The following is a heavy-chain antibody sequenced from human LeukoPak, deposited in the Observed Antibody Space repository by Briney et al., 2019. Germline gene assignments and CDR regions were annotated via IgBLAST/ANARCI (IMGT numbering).Heavy chain of an antibody. CDR3: ARDVERLAQMPYYFDY. Sequence: GGSLRLSCAASGFTFSSYSMNWVRQAPGRGLGWVSSISSSSSYIYYADSVKGRFTISRDNAKNSLYLQMNSLRAEDTAVYYCARDVERLAQMPYYFDYWGQGTLVTVSS. CDR2: ISSSSSYI. CDR1: GFTFSSYS. V-gene: IGHV3-21*01. D-gene: IGHD1-1*01. J-gene: IGHJ4*02.